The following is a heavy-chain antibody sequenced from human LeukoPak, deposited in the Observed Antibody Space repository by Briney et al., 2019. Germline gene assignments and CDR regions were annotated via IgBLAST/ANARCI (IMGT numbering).Heavy chain of an antibody. Sequence: PGGSLRLSCAASGFTFSSYAMSWVRQAPGKGLEWVSAISGSGGSIYYADSVKGRFTISRDNSKNTLYLQMNSLRAEDTAVYYCAKAEMFGSEIPRPNDYWGQGTLVTVSS. CDR2: ISGSGGSI. V-gene: IGHV3-23*01. D-gene: IGHD1-26*01. CDR1: GFTFSSYA. CDR3: AKAEMFGSEIPRPNDY. J-gene: IGHJ4*02.